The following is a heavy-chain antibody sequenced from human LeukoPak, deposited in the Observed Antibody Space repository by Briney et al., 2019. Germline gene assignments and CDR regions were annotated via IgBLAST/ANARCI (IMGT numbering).Heavy chain of an antibody. CDR2: MQSTGNS. V-gene: IGHV4-59*01. D-gene: IGHD5-18*01. CDR3: ARDKQHSYGRYFDH. J-gene: IGHJ4*02. Sequence: SETLSLTCSVSGGSMSTYHWNWIRKPPGKGLEWIGYMQSTGNSKYSPSLKRRVAIFVDTTKNQVVLNLNSVTAADTAVYYCARDKQHSYGRYFDHWGQGMLVTVSS. CDR1: GGSMSTYH.